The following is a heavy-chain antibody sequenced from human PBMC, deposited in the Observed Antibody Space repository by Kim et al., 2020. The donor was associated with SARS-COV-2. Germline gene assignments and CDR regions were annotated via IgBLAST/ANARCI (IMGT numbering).Heavy chain of an antibody. D-gene: IGHD2-2*01. CDR2: IIPIFGTA. CDR3: ARPIVVVPAASYYYYYGMDV. Sequence: SVKVSCKASGGTFSSYAISWVRQAPGQGLEWMGGIIPIFGTANYAQKFQGRVTITADESTSTAYMELSSLRSEDTAVYYCARPIVVVPAASYYYYYGMDVGGQGTTVTVSS. CDR1: GGTFSSYA. V-gene: IGHV1-69*13. J-gene: IGHJ6*02.